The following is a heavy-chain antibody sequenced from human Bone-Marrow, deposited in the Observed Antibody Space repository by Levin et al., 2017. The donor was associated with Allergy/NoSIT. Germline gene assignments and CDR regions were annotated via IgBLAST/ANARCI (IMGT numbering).Heavy chain of an antibody. CDR1: GFSFSATV. V-gene: IGHV3-23*01. CDR3: ASMRPYGTTWAGFFDD. J-gene: IGHJ4*02. CDR2: IRSGGDR. D-gene: IGHD1-14*01. Sequence: GESLKISCAASGFSFSATVMSWVRQAPGKGLEWVSVIRSGGDRYLADSVKGRFSISRDNSKNTLYLQMNSLRVEDTAVYYCASMRPYGTTWAGFFDDWGQGSLVTVSS.